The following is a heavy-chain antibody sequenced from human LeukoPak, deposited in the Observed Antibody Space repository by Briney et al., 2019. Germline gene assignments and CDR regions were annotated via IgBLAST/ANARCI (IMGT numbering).Heavy chain of an antibody. CDR3: ARLVRGYSYGYPRYFDY. CDR1: GYSFTSYW. Sequence: GESLKISCKGSGYSFTSYWIGWVRQMPGKGLEWMGIIYPGDSDTRYSPSFQGQVTISADKSISTPYLQWSSLKASDTAMYYCARLVRGYSYGYPRYFDYGGQGTLVTVSS. D-gene: IGHD5-18*01. J-gene: IGHJ4*02. CDR2: IYPGDSDT. V-gene: IGHV5-51*01.